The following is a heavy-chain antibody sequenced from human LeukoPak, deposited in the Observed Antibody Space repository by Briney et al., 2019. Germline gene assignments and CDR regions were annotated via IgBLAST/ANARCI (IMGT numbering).Heavy chain of an antibody. D-gene: IGHD3-10*01. V-gene: IGHV3-48*02. J-gene: IGHJ4*02. Sequence: GESLSLSRGASGFSFSSYSKNGARPPPGRGREWVSYISSDSRPIYYADSVKGRFTMSRDNAKNSLYLHMKRLTDEDTAVYYCAKYGSGTSYISNYFDYWGQGTLVTVSS. CDR1: GFSFSSYS. CDR3: AKYGSGTSYISNYFDY. CDR2: ISSDSRPI.